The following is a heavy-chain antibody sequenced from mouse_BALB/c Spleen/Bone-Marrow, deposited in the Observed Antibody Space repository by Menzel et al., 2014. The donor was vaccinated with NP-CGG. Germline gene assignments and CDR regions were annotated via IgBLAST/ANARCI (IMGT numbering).Heavy chain of an antibody. CDR1: GFNIKDTY. V-gene: IGHV14-3*02. J-gene: IGHJ2*01. Sequence: SGAELVKPGASVKLSCTASGFNIKDTYMNWVKQRPEQGLEWIGRIDPANGNTKYDPKFQGKATITADTSSNTGYLQLSSLTSEDTAVYYCALYYDYDVGYWGQGTPLTVSS. D-gene: IGHD2-4*01. CDR2: IDPANGNT. CDR3: ALYYDYDVGY.